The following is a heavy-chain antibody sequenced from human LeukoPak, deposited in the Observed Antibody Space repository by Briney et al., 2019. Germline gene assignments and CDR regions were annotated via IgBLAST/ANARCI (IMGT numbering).Heavy chain of an antibody. CDR2: IYSSGST. CDR1: GGSINNYY. V-gene: IGHV4-4*07. Sequence: SETLSLTCTVSGGSINNYYWSWLRQPAGKGLEWVGRIYSSGSTTYNPSLKSRGSMSVDTTKNQFSLNLSSVTAADTAVYYCASAPSSSAWWYFDYWGQGTLVTVSS. CDR3: ASAPSSSAWWYFDY. D-gene: IGHD6-19*01. J-gene: IGHJ4*02.